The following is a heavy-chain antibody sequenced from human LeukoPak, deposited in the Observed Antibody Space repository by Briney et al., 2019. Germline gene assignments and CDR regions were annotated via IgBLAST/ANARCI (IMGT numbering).Heavy chain of an antibody. CDR2: ITTGRGET. CDR3: ARGGQQWRGGNYFDS. V-gene: IGHV1-3*03. CDR1: GYTFTDYP. Sequence: ASVKVSCKASGYTFTDYPLHWVRQAPGQSLEWMGWITTGRGETRFSQDFQRRITLTRDKSANTVYMDLTDLTSEDKAVYYCARGGQQWRGGNYFDSWGQGTLVAVSS. D-gene: IGHD6-19*01. J-gene: IGHJ4*02.